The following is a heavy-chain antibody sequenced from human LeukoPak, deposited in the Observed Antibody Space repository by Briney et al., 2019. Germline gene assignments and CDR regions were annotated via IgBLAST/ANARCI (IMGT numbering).Heavy chain of an antibody. D-gene: IGHD3-10*01. V-gene: IGHV4-4*07. Sequence: SETLSLTCTISGDSSIHYWTWIRQPVGKGLEWIGRMSATGSPNYNTSPKSRITMSLDTSKNQFYLKLTSVTAADTAIYYCARDSFGVNAFSFWGQGTVVTVSS. CDR2: MSATGSP. CDR1: GDSSIHY. J-gene: IGHJ3*01. CDR3: ARDSFGVNAFSF.